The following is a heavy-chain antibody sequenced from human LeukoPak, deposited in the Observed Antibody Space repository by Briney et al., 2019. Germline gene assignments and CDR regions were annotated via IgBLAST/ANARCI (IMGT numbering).Heavy chain of an antibody. CDR1: GYTITDYY. J-gene: IGHJ1*01. V-gene: IGHV1-2*02. CDR3: ARARGQMEFRYFQH. Sequence: ASVKVSCKASGYTITDYYMHWVRLAPGQGLEWMGWINPNSGGTNNAQKFQGRVTMTRDTSISTFYMELSRLRSDDTAIYYCARARGQMEFRYFQHWGQGTLVTVSS. D-gene: IGHD3-10*01. CDR2: INPNSGGT.